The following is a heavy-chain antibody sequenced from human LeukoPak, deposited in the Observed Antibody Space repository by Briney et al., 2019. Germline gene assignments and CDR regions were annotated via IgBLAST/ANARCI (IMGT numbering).Heavy chain of an antibody. J-gene: IGHJ5*02. V-gene: IGHV1-69*13. Sequence: SVKVSCKASGGTFSSYAISRVRQAPGQGLEWMGGIIPIFGTANYAQKLQGRVTITADESTSTAYMELSSLRSEDTAVYYCARAQYYYGSENWFDPWGQGTLVTVSS. CDR3: ARAQYYYGSENWFDP. D-gene: IGHD3-10*01. CDR1: GGTFSSYA. CDR2: IIPIFGTA.